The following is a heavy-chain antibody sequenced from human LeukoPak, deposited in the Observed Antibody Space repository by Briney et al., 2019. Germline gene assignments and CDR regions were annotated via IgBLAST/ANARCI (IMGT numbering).Heavy chain of an antibody. V-gene: IGHV1-24*01. J-gene: IGHJ3*02. CDR3: ATFVQRLGYGTGAFDI. CDR1: EYTLTELS. D-gene: IGHD6-25*01. CDR2: FDPEDGET. Sequence: ASVKVSCKVSEYTLTELSMHWVRQAPGKGLEWMGGFDPEDGETIYAQKFQGRVTMTEDTSTDTAYMELSSLRSEDTAVYYCATFVQRLGYGTGAFDIWGQGTMVTVSS.